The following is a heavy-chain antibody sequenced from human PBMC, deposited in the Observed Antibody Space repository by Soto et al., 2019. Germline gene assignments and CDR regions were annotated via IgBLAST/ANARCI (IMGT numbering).Heavy chain of an antibody. CDR3: ARDFLGYGDYEANWFDP. CDR1: GGSVSSGSYY. Sequence: SETLSLTCTVSGGSVSSGSYYWSWIRQPPGKGLEWIGYIYYSGSTNYNPSLKSRVTISADTSKNQFSLKLSSVTAADTAVYYCARDFLGYGDYEANWFDPWGQGTLVTVSS. D-gene: IGHD4-17*01. CDR2: IYYSGST. V-gene: IGHV4-61*01. J-gene: IGHJ5*02.